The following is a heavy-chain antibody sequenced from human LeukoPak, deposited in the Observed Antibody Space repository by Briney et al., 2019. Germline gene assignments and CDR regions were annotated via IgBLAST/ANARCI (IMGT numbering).Heavy chain of an antibody. CDR2: IKQDGSEK. V-gene: IGHV3-7*05. CDR1: GFTFSSYW. D-gene: IGHD3-22*01. CDR3: ARDSSDLYYDSFFDY. J-gene: IGHJ4*02. Sequence: GASLRLSCAVSGFTFSSYWMTWVRQAPGKGLEWVANIKQDGSEKYYVDSVKGRFTISRDNAKNSLYLQMNSLRAEDTAVYYCARDSSDLYYDSFFDYWGQGTLVTVSS.